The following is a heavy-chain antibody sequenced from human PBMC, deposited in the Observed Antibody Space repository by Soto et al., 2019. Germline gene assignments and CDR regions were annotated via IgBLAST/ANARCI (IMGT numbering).Heavy chain of an antibody. D-gene: IGHD1-1*01. CDR2: ISYDGSNK. V-gene: IGHV3-30-3*01. J-gene: IGHJ4*02. CDR1: GFTFSSYA. Sequence: QVQLVESGGGVVQPGRSLRLSCAASGFTFSSYAMHWVRQAPGKGLEWVAVISYDGSNKYYTDAVKGRFTISRDNSKNTLYPQMNSLRAEDTAVYYCARVEEEGADYFDYWGQGTLVTVSS. CDR3: ARVEEEGADYFDY.